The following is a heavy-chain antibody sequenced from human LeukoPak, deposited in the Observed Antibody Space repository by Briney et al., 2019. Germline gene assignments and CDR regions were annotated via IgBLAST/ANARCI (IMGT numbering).Heavy chain of an antibody. V-gene: IGHV1-69*13. CDR2: IIPIFGTA. CDR3: ASQEGVATFGYYYYYMDV. Sequence: SVKVSCKASGGTFSSYAISWVRQAPGQGLEWMGGIIPIFGTANYAQKFQGRVTITADESTSTAYMELSSLRSEDTAVYYCASQEGVATFGYYYYYMDVWGKGTTVTVSS. D-gene: IGHD3-16*01. J-gene: IGHJ6*03. CDR1: GGTFSSYA.